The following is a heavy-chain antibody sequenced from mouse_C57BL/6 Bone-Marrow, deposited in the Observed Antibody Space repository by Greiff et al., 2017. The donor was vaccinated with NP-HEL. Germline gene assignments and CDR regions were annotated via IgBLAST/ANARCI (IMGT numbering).Heavy chain of an antibody. CDR2: IYPRSGNT. CDR3: ARKGFITTVFDY. Sequence: QVQLQQSGAELARPGASVKLSCKASGYTFTSYGISWVKQRTGQGLEWIGEIYPRSGNTYYNEKFKGKATLTVDKSSSTAYMELRSLTSEDSAVYFCARKGFITTVFDYWGQGTTLTVSS. J-gene: IGHJ2*01. CDR1: GYTFTSYG. V-gene: IGHV1-81*01. D-gene: IGHD1-1*01.